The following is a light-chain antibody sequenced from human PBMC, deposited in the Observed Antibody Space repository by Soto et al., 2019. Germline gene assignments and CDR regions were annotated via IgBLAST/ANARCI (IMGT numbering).Light chain of an antibody. Sequence: EILLTQSPGTLSLSPGERATLACRASQSVSSSYLAWYQQKPGQAPRLLIYGASNRDTGIPDRFSGSGSGTDFTLTISRLEPEDFAVYYCQQYGSSGTFGQGTKVDIK. CDR3: QQYGSSGT. V-gene: IGKV3-20*01. J-gene: IGKJ1*01. CDR1: QSVSSSY. CDR2: GAS.